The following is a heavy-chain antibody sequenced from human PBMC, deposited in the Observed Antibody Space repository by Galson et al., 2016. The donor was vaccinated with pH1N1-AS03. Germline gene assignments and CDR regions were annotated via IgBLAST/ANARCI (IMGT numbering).Heavy chain of an antibody. J-gene: IGHJ3*02. CDR1: GFIFTHYS. D-gene: IGHD6-13*01. Sequence: LRLSCAASGFIFTHYSMHWVRQAPGKGLEWVAVMSYEGTTTYYADSVKGRFTISRDNSKNTLYLQMNSLRTEETALYYCAREEGGFGSNWLQTDAFDIWGQGTMVTVSS. CDR3: AREEGGFGSNWLQTDAFDI. CDR2: MSYEGTTT. V-gene: IGHV3-30-3*01.